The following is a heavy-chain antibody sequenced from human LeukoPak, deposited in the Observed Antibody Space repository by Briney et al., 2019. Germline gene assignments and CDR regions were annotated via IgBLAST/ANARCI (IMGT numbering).Heavy chain of an antibody. CDR1: GGSMSSYH. D-gene: IGHD3-9*01. CDR3: ARAADYDILTGYPYYFDY. J-gene: IGHJ4*02. V-gene: IGHV4-59*01. CDR2: IYYSGST. Sequence: KPSETLSLTCTVSGGSMSSYHWNWIRQPPGKRLEWIGDIYYSGSTNCNPSLKSRVTISVDTSKNQFSLKLSSVTAADTAVYYCARAADYDILTGYPYYFDYWGQGTRVTVSS.